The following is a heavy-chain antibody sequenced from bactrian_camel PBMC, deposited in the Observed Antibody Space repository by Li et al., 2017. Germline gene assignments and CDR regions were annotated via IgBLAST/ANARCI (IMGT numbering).Heavy chain of an antibody. CDR3: ARSWAIANRCRPDPGYFGY. CDR1: GDISGAYS. J-gene: IGHJ6*01. CDR2: ITASGGLS. Sequence: HVQLVESGGGSVQTGGTLRLSCEVSGDISGAYSMGWFRQVLGKELEAVACITASGGLSLYDDSVKGRFATSRDNAKNTLYLQMNSRKPEDTAMYYCARSWAIANRCRPDPGYFGYWGQGTQVTVS. V-gene: IGHV3S60*01.